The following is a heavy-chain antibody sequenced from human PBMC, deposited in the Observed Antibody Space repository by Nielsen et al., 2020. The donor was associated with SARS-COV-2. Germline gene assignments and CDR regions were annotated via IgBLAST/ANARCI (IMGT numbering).Heavy chain of an antibody. J-gene: IGHJ5*02. Sequence: GESLKISCAASGFTFSSYGMHWVRQAPGKGLEWVAVIWYDGSNKYYADSVKGRFTTSRDNSKNTLYLQMNSLRAEDTAVYYCARGGPRYCSGGSCYWFDPWGLGTLVTVSS. D-gene: IGHD2-15*01. CDR1: GFTFSSYG. CDR2: IWYDGSNK. V-gene: IGHV3-33*08. CDR3: ARGGPRYCSGGSCYWFDP.